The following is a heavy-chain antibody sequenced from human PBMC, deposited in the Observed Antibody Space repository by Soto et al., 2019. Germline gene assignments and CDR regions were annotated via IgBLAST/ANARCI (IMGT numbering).Heavy chain of an antibody. J-gene: IGHJ6*02. CDR1: GGSISSSNW. Sequence: QVQLQESGPGLVKPSGTLSLTCAVSGGSISSSNWWSWVRQPPGKGLEWIGEIYHSGSTNYNTSLKSRVTISVDKSKNQPSLKLSSVTAADTAVYYCARHGIAAAGTAYYYYYGMDVWGQGTTVTVSS. CDR3: ARHGIAAAGTAYYYYYGMDV. V-gene: IGHV4-4*02. CDR2: IYHSGST. D-gene: IGHD6-13*01.